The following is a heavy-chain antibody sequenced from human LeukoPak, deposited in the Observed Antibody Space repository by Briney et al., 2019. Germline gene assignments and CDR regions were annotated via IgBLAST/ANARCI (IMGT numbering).Heavy chain of an antibody. Sequence: GESLQISCKGSGYSFTSYWIGWVRQMPGKGLEWMGIIYPGDSDTRYSPSFQGQVTISADKSISTAYLQWSSLKASDTAMYYCARLSCSGGSCYSHDAFDIWGQGTMVTVSS. V-gene: IGHV5-51*01. CDR3: ARLSCSGGSCYSHDAFDI. J-gene: IGHJ3*02. CDR2: IYPGDSDT. CDR1: GYSFTSYW. D-gene: IGHD2-15*01.